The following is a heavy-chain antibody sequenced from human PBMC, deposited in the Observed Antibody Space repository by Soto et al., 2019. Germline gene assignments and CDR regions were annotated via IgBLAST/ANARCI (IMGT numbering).Heavy chain of an antibody. CDR3: ARARATIATAAIFDC. J-gene: IGHJ4*02. CDR2: VYRTGST. V-gene: IGHV4-4*02. D-gene: IGHD6-13*01. Sequence: QVQLQESGPVLVKPSGTLSLTCAVSGGAISTSNWWSWVRQPPGKGLEWIGEVYRTGSTTYNPSLESRLTISVDKSKNQFSLKLTSVTAADTAVYYCARARATIATAAIFDCWGQGTLVIVSS. CDR1: GGAISTSNW.